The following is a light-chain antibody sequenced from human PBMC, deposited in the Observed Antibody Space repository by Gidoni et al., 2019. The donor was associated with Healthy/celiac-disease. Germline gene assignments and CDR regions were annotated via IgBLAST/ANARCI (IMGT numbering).Light chain of an antibody. CDR2: GAS. CDR1: HSVSSS. Sequence: EIVMTPSPATLSVSPGERATLSCRASHSVSSSLAWYQQKPGQAPRLLLYGASTRATGTPARFSSGGSSTEFTLTISSLLSEDFSVYYCQQYNNWPPWTFGQXTKVEIK. J-gene: IGKJ1*01. V-gene: IGKV3-15*01. CDR3: QQYNNWPPWT.